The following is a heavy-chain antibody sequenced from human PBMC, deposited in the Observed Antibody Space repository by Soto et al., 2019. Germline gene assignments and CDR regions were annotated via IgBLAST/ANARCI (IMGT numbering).Heavy chain of an antibody. V-gene: IGHV1-8*02. J-gene: IGHJ4*02. Sequence: QVQLVQSGPEVKKPGAPVKISCQASGYTFVDFDINWVRQAPGQGLEWMGWMNPNTGNTRYAQRFQGRLIMTRDTSINTAYMEMGSLTSEDTAVYYCVRGQLATLTDFWGQGTLVTVSS. CDR2: MNPNTGNT. CDR1: GYTFVDFD. CDR3: VRGQLATLTDF. D-gene: IGHD3-9*01.